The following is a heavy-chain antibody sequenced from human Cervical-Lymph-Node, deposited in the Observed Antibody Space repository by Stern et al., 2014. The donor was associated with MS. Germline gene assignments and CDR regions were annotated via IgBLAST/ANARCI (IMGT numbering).Heavy chain of an antibody. CDR3: ARLDSRGESHFDY. D-gene: IGHD3-10*01. J-gene: IGHJ4*02. CDR2: INPEDSET. V-gene: IGHV5-51*03. CDR1: GYSFTTHW. Sequence: EVQLVESGAEAKKPGESLKISCKLSGYSFTTHWIAWVRQMPGKGLEWMGIINPEDSETRYGPSFQGHVTISADTSISTAYLQWTSPKTSDSAMYYCARLDSRGESHFDYWGLGTLVTVSS.